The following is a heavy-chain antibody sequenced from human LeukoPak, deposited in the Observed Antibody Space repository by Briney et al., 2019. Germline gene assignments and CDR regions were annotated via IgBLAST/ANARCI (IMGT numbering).Heavy chain of an antibody. CDR1: GFTFSSYA. CDR2: ISGSGGST. D-gene: IGHD3-22*01. V-gene: IGHV3-23*01. Sequence: GGSLRLSCAASGFTFSSYAMSWVRQAPGKGLEWVSAISGSGGSTYYADPVKGRFTTSRDNTKNTLYLHMNSLRAEDTPVYYCAKGQITTVDYWGQGTLVTVSS. CDR3: AKGQITTVDY. J-gene: IGHJ4*02.